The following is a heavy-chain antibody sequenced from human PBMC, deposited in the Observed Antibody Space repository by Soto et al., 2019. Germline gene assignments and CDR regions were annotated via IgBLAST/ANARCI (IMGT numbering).Heavy chain of an antibody. J-gene: IGHJ4*02. V-gene: IGHV4-34*01. Sequence: QVQLQQWGAGLLKPSETLSLTCAVYGGSFSGYYWSWIRQPPGKGLEWIGAINHSGRTNYNPSLKSRVTISVDTSKNQFSLKLSSVTAADTAVYYCARGGYSYGVFDYWGQGTLVTVSS. CDR3: ARGGYSYGVFDY. CDR2: INHSGRT. D-gene: IGHD5-18*01. CDR1: GGSFSGYY.